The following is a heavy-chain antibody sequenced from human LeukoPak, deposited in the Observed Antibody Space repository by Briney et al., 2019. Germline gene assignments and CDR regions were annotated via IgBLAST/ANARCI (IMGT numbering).Heavy chain of an antibody. J-gene: IGHJ4*02. D-gene: IGHD6-19*01. V-gene: IGHV3-30-3*01. CDR1: GFTFSSYA. Sequence: HSGGSLRLSCAASGFTFSSYAMHWVRQAPGKGLEWVAVISYDGSNKYYADSVKGRFTISRDNSKNTLYLRMNSLRAEDTAVYYCARELGSSGGSFDYWGQGTLVTVSS. CDR3: ARELGSSGGSFDY. CDR2: ISYDGSNK.